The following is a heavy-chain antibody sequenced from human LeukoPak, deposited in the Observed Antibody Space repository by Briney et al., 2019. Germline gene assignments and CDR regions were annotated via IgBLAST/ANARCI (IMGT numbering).Heavy chain of an antibody. CDR1: GGSTSTYY. J-gene: IGHJ4*02. D-gene: IGHD6-13*01. CDR3: ARSGGYSSSWSL. Sequence: PSETLSLTCTVSGGSTSTYYWNWIRQPPGKGLEGIGYIYYSGGTNYNPSLKSRVTISVDTSKNQFSLKLNSVTAADTAVYYCARSGGYSSSWSLWGQGTLVSVSS. CDR2: IYYSGGT. V-gene: IGHV4-59*01.